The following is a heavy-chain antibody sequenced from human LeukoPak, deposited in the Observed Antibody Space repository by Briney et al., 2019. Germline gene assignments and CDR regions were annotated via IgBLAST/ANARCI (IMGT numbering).Heavy chain of an antibody. D-gene: IGHD2-21*01. V-gene: IGHV4-59*01. Sequence: SETLSLTWTVSGGSISSYYWSWIRQPLGKGLEWIGYIYYSGSTNYNPSLKSRVTISVDTSKNQFSLKLSSVTAADTAVYYCARVLRSSYCGGDCCSFDCWGQGTLVTVSS. J-gene: IGHJ4*02. CDR1: GGSISSYY. CDR3: ARVLRSSYCGGDCCSFDC. CDR2: IYYSGST.